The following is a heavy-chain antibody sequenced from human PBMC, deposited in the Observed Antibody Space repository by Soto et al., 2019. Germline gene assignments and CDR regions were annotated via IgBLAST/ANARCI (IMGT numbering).Heavy chain of an antibody. CDR3: ATHDYGDYLFDD. D-gene: IGHD4-17*01. Sequence: QVQTVQSGAEVNKPGSSVKVSCKASGGTFSGNTISWVRQAPGQGLEWMGRIIPMLDVTNYAQKFQGRATITADKSTSTAFMEVTSLRSEDTAVYFCATHDYGDYLFDDWGQGTLVTVSS. V-gene: IGHV1-69*02. CDR2: IIPMLDVT. J-gene: IGHJ4*02. CDR1: GGTFSGNT.